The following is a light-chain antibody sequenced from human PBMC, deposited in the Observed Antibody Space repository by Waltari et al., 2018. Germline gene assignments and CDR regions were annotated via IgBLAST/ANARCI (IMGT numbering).Light chain of an antibody. CDR3: MQALQTPYS. Sequence: DIVMTQTPLSLPVTPGEPASISCRSSQSLLHSNGNTYLYWYLQKPGQPPRLLIYRVSNRFSGVPDRFSGSGSGTDFTLKISRVEAEDVVVYYCMQALQTPYSFGQGTKVEIK. V-gene: IGKV2-29*02. CDR1: QSLLHSNGNTY. J-gene: IGKJ2*03. CDR2: RVS.